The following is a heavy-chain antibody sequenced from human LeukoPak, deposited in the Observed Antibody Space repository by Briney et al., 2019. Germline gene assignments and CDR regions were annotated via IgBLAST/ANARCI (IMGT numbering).Heavy chain of an antibody. J-gene: IGHJ5*02. Sequence: GGSLRLSCTASGFTFGDYAMSWFRQAPGKGLEWVGFIRSKAFGGTTEYAASLKGRFIISRDDSKSIAYLQMDSLKTDDTAVYYCSRDVWVITAAGTIYFDPWGQGILVTVSS. CDR3: SRDVWVITAAGTIYFDP. CDR1: GFTFGDYA. D-gene: IGHD6-13*01. V-gene: IGHV3-49*03. CDR2: IRSKAFGGTT.